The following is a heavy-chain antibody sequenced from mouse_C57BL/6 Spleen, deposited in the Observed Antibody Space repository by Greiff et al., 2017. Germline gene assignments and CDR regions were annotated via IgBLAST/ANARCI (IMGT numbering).Heavy chain of an antibody. D-gene: IGHD2-5*01. CDR1: GFTFSSYG. Sequence: EVKLMESGGDLVKPGGSLKLSCAASGFTFSSYGMSWVRQPPDKRLEWVATIRSGGSYNYYPDSVTGRFTISRDNDKNTLYLQVSSLKSEDTAMYYCARSSNYGFDYWGQGTTLTVSS. CDR2: IRSGGSYN. CDR3: ARSSNYGFDY. J-gene: IGHJ2*01. V-gene: IGHV5-6*01.